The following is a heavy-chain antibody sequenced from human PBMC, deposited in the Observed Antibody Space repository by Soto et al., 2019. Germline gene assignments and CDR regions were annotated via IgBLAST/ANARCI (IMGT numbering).Heavy chain of an antibody. D-gene: IGHD7-27*01. CDR2: ISANNGNT. CDR3: ARDRTGDRGAFDI. Sequence: ASVKVSCKASGYTFTSYGISWVRQAPGQGLEWMGWISANNGNTNYAQKLQGRVSMTTDTSTSTAYMELRSLRSDDTAVYDCARDRTGDRGAFDIWGQGTMVTVSS. V-gene: IGHV1-18*01. J-gene: IGHJ3*02. CDR1: GYTFTSYG.